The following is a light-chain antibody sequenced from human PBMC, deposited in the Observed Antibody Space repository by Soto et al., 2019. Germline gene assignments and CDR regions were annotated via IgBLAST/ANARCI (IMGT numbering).Light chain of an antibody. Sequence: THSPSSLSASIGDRVTISCQASQDVGNFLAWYQQKPGQAPRLLIYGASSRATGIPDRFSGSGSGTDFTLTISRLEPEDFAVYYCQQYGSSPPITFGQGTRLEIK. CDR2: GAS. CDR3: QQYGSSPPIT. V-gene: IGKV3-20*01. J-gene: IGKJ5*01. CDR1: QDVGNF.